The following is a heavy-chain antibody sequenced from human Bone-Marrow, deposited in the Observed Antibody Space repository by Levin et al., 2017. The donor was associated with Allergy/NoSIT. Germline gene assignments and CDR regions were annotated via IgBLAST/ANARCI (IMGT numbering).Heavy chain of an antibody. CDR1: GYSISTGYF. D-gene: IGHD7-27*01. V-gene: IGHV4-38-2*02. CDR2: VYHDGST. CDR3: ARDRYSAWGNFDF. Sequence: PSETLSLTCNVSGYSISTGYFWAWIRQSPVKGLEWIGNVYHDGSTNYNPSLKSRLTISVDTSKNQFSLRLTSVTVGDTALYYCARDRYSAWGNFDFWGQGALVTVSS. J-gene: IGHJ4*01.